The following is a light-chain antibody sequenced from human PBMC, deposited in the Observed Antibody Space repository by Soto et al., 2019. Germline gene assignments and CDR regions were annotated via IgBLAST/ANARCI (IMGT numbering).Light chain of an antibody. CDR3: MQALQTPYT. CDR2: WGS. V-gene: IGKV2-28*01. CDR1: QSLLHSNGHTF. Sequence: DIVMTQSPLFLPVTPGEPASISCRSSQSLLHSNGHTFFDWYLQKPGQSPQLLIYWGSNRASGVPDRVSGSESGTDFTLKISRVEAEDVGVYYCMQALQTPYTFGQGTKLEIK. J-gene: IGKJ2*01.